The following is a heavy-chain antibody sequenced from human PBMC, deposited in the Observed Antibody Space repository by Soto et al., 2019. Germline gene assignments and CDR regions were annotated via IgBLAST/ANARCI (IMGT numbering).Heavy chain of an antibody. CDR1: GGSISSGDYY. D-gene: IGHD2-15*01. CDR2: IYYSGST. V-gene: IGHV4-30-4*01. CDR3: ARVGDLYYGMDV. Sequence: PSETLSLTCTVSGGSISSGDYYWSWIRQPPGKGLEWIGYIYYSGSTYYNPSLKSRVTISVDTSKNQFSLKLSSVTAADTAVYYCARVGDLYYGMDVWGQGTTVTVSS. J-gene: IGHJ6*02.